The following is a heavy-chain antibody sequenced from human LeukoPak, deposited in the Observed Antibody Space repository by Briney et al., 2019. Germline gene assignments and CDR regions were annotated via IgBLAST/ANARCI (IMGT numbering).Heavy chain of an antibody. Sequence: PGGSLRLSCAASGFTFSSYGMHWVRQAPGKGLEWVAVIWYDGSNKYYADSVKGRFTISRDNSKNTLYLQMNSLRAEDTAVYYCAGVFTGTGAYYYYYYGMDVWGQGTTVTVSS. CDR2: IWYDGSNK. CDR1: GFTFSSYG. D-gene: IGHD2-8*01. J-gene: IGHJ6*02. V-gene: IGHV3-33*01. CDR3: AGVFTGTGAYYYYYYGMDV.